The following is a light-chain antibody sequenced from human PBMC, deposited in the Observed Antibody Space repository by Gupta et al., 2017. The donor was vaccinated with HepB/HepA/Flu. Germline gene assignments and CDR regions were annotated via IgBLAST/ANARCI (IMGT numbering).Light chain of an antibody. CDR3: QSADNSGSFLV. J-gene: IGLJ2*01. CDR1: ALSKQY. Sequence: SYELTQPPSVSVSPRQTAMITCSGDALSKQYAYWYQQRPGQAPVLVIYEDTERPSGIPERFSGSSSGTTVTLTISGVQADDEADYYCQSADNSGSFLVFGGGTKLTVL. CDR2: EDT. V-gene: IGLV3-25*03.